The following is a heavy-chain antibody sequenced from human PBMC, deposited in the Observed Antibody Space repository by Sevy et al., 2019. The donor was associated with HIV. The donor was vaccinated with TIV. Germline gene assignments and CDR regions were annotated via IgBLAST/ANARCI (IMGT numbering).Heavy chain of an antibody. D-gene: IGHD3-10*01. CDR3: ARGHYGSGTDAFDI. Sequence: GGSLRLSCAASGFTFSSYHMHWVRQATGKGLEWVSAIGTAGDTYYPGSVKGRFTISRVNAKNSLYLQRNSLRAGDTAVYYCARGHYGSGTDAFDIWGQGTMVTVSS. CDR2: IGTAGDT. J-gene: IGHJ3*02. CDR1: GFTFSSYH. V-gene: IGHV3-13*01.